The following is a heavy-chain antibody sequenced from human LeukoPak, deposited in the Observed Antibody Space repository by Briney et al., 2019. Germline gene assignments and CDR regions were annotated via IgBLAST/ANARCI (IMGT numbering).Heavy chain of an antibody. CDR1: GGTFSSYA. CDR3: ARERYCSSTSCYMAY. D-gene: IGHD2-2*02. CDR2: ITPIFGTA. Sequence: SVKVSCKASGGTFSSYAISWVRQAPGQGLEWMGGITPIFGTANYAQKFQGRVTITADESTSTAYMELSSMRSEDTAVYYCARERYCSSTSCYMAYWGQGTLVTVSS. J-gene: IGHJ4*02. V-gene: IGHV1-69*13.